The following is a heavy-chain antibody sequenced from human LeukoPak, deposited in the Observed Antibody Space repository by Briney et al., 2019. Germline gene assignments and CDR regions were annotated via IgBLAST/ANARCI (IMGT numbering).Heavy chain of an antibody. CDR3: ARAVPAPGTPENAFDI. CDR1: GFTFNNYA. Sequence: GRSVRLSCAASGFTFNNYAIHWVGRAPGEGLEGVAVISRDGSQQYYADSVKGRLTIPRDNSQSTLYLHMNSLSTEDTALYYCARAVPAPGTPENAFDIWGQGTLVTVSS. CDR2: ISRDGSQQ. J-gene: IGHJ3*02. D-gene: IGHD6-13*01. V-gene: IGHV3-30*04.